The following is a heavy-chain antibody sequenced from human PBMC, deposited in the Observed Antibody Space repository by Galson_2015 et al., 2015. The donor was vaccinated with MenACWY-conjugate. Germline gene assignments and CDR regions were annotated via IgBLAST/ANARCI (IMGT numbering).Heavy chain of an antibody. D-gene: IGHD3-22*01. Sequence: SLRLSCAASGFTLSSYWMSWVRQAPGKGLEWVANIKQDGSEKYYVDSVKGRFTISRDNAKNSLYLQMNSLRAEDTAVYYCATDSSGYYHYLPDYWGQGALVTVSS. J-gene: IGHJ4*02. V-gene: IGHV3-7*03. CDR3: ATDSSGYYHYLPDY. CDR1: GFTLSSYW. CDR2: IKQDGSEK.